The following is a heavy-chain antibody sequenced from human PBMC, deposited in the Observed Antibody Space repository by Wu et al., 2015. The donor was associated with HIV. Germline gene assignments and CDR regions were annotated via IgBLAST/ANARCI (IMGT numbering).Heavy chain of an antibody. CDR2: INPSGGST. V-gene: IGHV1-46*01. CDR1: GYTFTSYY. Sequence: QVQLVQSGAEVKPPGASVKISCKASGYTFTSYYVHWVRRAPGQGLEWMGIINPSGGSTTYAQKFAARVTMTSDTSTSTVYMEMDNLRSEDTAVYYCARDHQGRRDVWGQGTTVTVSS. CDR3: ARDHQGRRDV. J-gene: IGHJ6*02. D-gene: IGHD2-2*01.